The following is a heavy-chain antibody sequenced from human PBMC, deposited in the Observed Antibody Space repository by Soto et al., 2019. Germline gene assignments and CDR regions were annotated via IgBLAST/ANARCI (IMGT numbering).Heavy chain of an antibody. V-gene: IGHV3-21*02. CDR3: ARGMGNFDH. J-gene: IGHJ4*02. D-gene: IGHD1-26*01. CDR2: ITPSSTYF. CDR1: GFTFSTYS. Sequence: VQLVESGGGLVKPGGSLTLSCTPSGFTFSTYSMNWVRQTPGKGLEWVSSITPSSTYFYYADSVKGRFAISRDNAKNSVSLRMDSLRVEDSAIYYCARGMGNFDHWGQGILVTVSS.